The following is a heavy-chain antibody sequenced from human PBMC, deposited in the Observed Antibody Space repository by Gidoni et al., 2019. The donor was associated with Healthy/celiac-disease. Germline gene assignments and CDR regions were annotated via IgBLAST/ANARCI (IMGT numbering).Heavy chain of an antibody. CDR1: GGSISSSSYY. CDR2: TYYSGST. J-gene: IGHJ5*02. CDR3: AANAQKHDDFWSGAPNWFDP. D-gene: IGHD3-3*01. Sequence: QLQLQESGPGLVKPSETLSLTCTVSGGSISSSSYYWGWIRQPPGKGLEWIGSTYYSGSTYYTPSLKSRVTISVDTSKNQFSLKLSSVTAADTAVYYCAANAQKHDDFWSGAPNWFDPWGQGTLVTVSS. V-gene: IGHV4-39*01.